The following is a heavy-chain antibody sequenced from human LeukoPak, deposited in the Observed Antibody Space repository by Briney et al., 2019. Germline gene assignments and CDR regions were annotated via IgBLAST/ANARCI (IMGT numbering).Heavy chain of an antibody. CDR1: GGSISSYY. CDR2: ISYSGST. Sequence: SETLSLTCTVSGGSISSYYWSWIRQPPGKGLEWIGYISYSGSTNYNPSLKSRVTISVDTSKNQFSLKLRSVTAADTAVYYCARLSVAAVGKYDYWGQGTLVTVSS. CDR3: ARLSVAAVGKYDY. J-gene: IGHJ4*02. D-gene: IGHD6-25*01. V-gene: IGHV4-59*08.